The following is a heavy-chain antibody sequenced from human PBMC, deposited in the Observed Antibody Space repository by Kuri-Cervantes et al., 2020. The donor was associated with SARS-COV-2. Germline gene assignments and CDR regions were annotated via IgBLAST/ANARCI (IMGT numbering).Heavy chain of an antibody. V-gene: IGHV3-48*03. J-gene: IGHJ4*02. Sequence: GESLKISCTASGFTFGDYAMSWFRQAPGKGLEWVSYTSSSGSTIYYADSVKGRFTISRDNAKNSLYLQMNSLRAEDTAVYYCAREPTYYDFWSGYYHYFDYWGQGTLVTVSS. CDR3: AREPTYYDFWSGYYHYFDY. CDR2: TSSSGSTI. D-gene: IGHD3-3*01. CDR1: GFTFGDYA.